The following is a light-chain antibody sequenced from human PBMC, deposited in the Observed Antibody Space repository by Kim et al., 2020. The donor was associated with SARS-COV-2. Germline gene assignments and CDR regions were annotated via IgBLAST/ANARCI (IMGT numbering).Light chain of an antibody. CDR2: GAS. V-gene: IGKV3-20*01. CDR3: HLYGSSPL. J-gene: IGKJ3*01. CDR1: QSVSSSY. Sequence: EIVLTQSPGTLSLSPGERATLSCRASQSVSSSYLAWYQQKPGQAPRLLIYGASSRATDIPDRFSGSGSGTDFTLTISRLEAEDFAVYYCHLYGSSPLFGPGTKVDIK.